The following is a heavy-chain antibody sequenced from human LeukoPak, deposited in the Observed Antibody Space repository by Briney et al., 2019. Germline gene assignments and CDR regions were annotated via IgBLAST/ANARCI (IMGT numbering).Heavy chain of an antibody. D-gene: IGHD2-2*01. V-gene: IGHV3-30*03. J-gene: IGHJ6*02. CDR2: ISYDGSNK. CDR1: GFTFSSYG. Sequence: GALRLSCAASGFTFSSYGMHWVRQAPGKGLEWVAVISYDGSNKYYADSVKGRFTISRDNSKNTLYLQMNSLRAEDTAVYYCAVFAAATPLGSYYYGMDVWGQGTTVTVSS. CDR3: AVFAAATPLGSYYYGMDV.